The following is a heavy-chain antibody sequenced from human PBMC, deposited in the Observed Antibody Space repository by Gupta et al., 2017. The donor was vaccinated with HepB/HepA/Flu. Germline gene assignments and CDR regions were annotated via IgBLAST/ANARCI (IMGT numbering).Heavy chain of an antibody. CDR1: GFTFRSHA. CDR2: ISNTAAAT. V-gene: IGHV3-23*01. J-gene: IGHJ4*02. CDR3: VRGTGTIDD. D-gene: IGHD1-14*01. Sequence: EVELLESGGDLLQPGGSLRLSCTASGFTFRSHAMNWVRQAPGKGLEWVSLISNTAAATYYADSVKGRFTVSRDNSKDTLFLQMNSLRSEDAAVYFGVRGTGTIDDGGQGTLVIVSS.